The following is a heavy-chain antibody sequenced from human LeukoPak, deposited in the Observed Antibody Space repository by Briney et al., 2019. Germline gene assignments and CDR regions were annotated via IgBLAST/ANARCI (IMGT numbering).Heavy chain of an antibody. V-gene: IGHV4-59*02. J-gene: IGHJ5*02. CDR2: IHHSGNS. Sequence: PSETLSLTCTVSGASVTDYYWSWIRQSPGKGLEWISYIHHSGNSDYNPSLRSRVTTSLDTSKNQFSLNLISVTAADAAVYYCTRGHWGLQSWSQGTLVTVSS. D-gene: IGHD7-27*01. CDR3: TRGHWGLQS. CDR1: GASVTDYY.